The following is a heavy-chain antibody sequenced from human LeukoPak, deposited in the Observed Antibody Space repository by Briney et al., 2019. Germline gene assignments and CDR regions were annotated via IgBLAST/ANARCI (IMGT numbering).Heavy chain of an antibody. CDR3: ARDLYDILTGYYYYMDV. CDR1: GYTFTSYY. Sequence: GASVNVSCKASGYTFTSYYMHWVRQAPGQGLDWMGIINPSGGSTSYAQKFQGRVTMTRDMSTSTVYMELSSLRSEDTAVYYCARDLYDILTGYYYYMDVWGKGTTVTVSS. D-gene: IGHD3-9*01. J-gene: IGHJ6*03. CDR2: INPSGGST. V-gene: IGHV1-46*01.